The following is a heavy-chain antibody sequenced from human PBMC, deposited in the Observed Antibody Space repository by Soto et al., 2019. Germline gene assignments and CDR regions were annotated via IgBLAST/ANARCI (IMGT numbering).Heavy chain of an antibody. Sequence: HVQLVESGGGVVQPGRSLRLSCAASGFIFSRDGMHWVRQAPGKGLEWVALISSDGSNKYYADSVKGRFTISRDNSENTVDLQMNSLRAEDTAVYYCAKDRSRGREMATINYWGQGNLVTVSS. J-gene: IGHJ4*02. CDR3: AKDRSRGREMATINY. V-gene: IGHV3-30*18. CDR1: GFIFSRDG. CDR2: ISSDGSNK. D-gene: IGHD5-12*01.